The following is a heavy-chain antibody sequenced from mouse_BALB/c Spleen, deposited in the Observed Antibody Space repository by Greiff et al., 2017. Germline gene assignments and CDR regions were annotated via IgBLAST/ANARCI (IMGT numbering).Heavy chain of an antibody. V-gene: IGHV1S22*01. CDR3: TIYYYGSSYAMDY. CDR1: GYTFTSYW. Sequence: LQQPGSELVRPGASVKLSCKASGYTFTSYWMHWVKQRPGQGLEWIGNIYPGSGSTNYDEKFKSKATLTVDTSSSTAYMQLSSLTSEDSAVYYCTIYYYGSSYAMDYWGQGTSVTVSA. J-gene: IGHJ4*01. CDR2: IYPGSGST. D-gene: IGHD1-1*01.